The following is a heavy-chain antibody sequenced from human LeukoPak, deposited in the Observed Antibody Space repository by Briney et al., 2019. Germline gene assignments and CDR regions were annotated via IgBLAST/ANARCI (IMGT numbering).Heavy chain of an antibody. V-gene: IGHV4-34*01. D-gene: IGHD5-12*01. CDR3: ARSYSGYDAVDY. Sequence: SETLSLTCAVYGGSFSGYYWSWIRQPPGKGLEWIGEINHSGTTNYNPSLKSRVTISVDTSKNQFSLKLSPMTAADTAVYYCARSYSGYDAVDYWGQGTLVTVSS. J-gene: IGHJ4*02. CDR1: GGSFSGYY. CDR2: INHSGTT.